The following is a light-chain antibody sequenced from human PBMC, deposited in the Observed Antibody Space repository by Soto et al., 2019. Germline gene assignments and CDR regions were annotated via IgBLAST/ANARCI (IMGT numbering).Light chain of an antibody. V-gene: IGKV1-5*03. CDR3: QHYNSYSEA. CDR1: QTISSW. J-gene: IGKJ1*01. CDR2: KAS. Sequence: DIQMTQSPSTLSGSVGDRVTITCRASQTISSWLAWYQQKPGKAPKLLIYKASTLKSGVPSRFSGSGSGTEFTLTISSLQPDDFAIYCCQHYNSYSEAFGQGTKVELK.